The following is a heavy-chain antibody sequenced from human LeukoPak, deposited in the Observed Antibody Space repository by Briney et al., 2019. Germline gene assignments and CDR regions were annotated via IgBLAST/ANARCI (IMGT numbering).Heavy chain of an antibody. CDR2: IKPDGSED. CDR3: AVDRRFKIFDY. J-gene: IGHJ4*02. D-gene: IGHD5-24*01. Sequence: PGGSLRLSCATSGLAFSNFWMYWVRQAPGKGLEWVASIKPDGSEDFYADSVKGRFNISRDNAKNSLFLQMTNLKAEDTAVYYCAVDRRFKIFDYWGQGTLATVSS. V-gene: IGHV3-7*01. CDR1: GLAFSNFW.